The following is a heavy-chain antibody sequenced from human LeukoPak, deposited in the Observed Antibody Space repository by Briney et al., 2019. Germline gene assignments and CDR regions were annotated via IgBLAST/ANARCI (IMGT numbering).Heavy chain of an antibody. V-gene: IGHV1-2*02. CDR3: AFRGPRVWFDP. CDR1: GYSFSNYW. Sequence: GESLKISCKGFGYSFSNYWIGWVRQAPGQGLEWMGWINPNSGGTNYAQKFQGRVTMTRDTSISTAYMELSRLRSDDTAVYYCAFRGPRVWFDPWGQGTLVTVSS. J-gene: IGHJ5*02. CDR2: INPNSGGT.